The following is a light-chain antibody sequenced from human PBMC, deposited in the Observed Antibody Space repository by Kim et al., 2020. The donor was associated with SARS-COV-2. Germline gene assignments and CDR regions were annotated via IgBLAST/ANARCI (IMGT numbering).Light chain of an antibody. V-gene: IGKV1-17*01. CDR2: AIS. J-gene: IGKJ3*01. CDR3: LHYSGFPFA. CDR1: QGIRND. Sequence: ASVGDRVTITCRASQGIRNDFGWYQQKPGKAPRRLIYAISTLQNGVPSRFSSGGSGTEFTLTISSLQPQDVATYYCLHYSGFPFAFGPGTKVDIK.